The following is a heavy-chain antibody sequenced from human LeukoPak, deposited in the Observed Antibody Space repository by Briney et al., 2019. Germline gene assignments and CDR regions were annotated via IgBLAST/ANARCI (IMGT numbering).Heavy chain of an antibody. J-gene: IGHJ4*02. CDR1: GYTFTGYY. CDR2: INPNSGGT. V-gene: IGHV1-2*02. CDR3: ARGGLLWFGDPTPHVY. Sequence: GASVKVSCKASGYTFTGYYMHWVRQAPGQGLEWMGWINPNSGGTNYAQKFQGRVTMTRGTSISTAYMELSRLRSDDTAVYYCARGGLLWFGDPTPHVYWGQGTLVTVSS. D-gene: IGHD3-10*01.